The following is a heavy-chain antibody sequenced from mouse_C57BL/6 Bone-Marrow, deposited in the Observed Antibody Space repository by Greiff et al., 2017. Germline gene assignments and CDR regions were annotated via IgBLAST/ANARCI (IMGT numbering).Heavy chain of an antibody. CDR3: ARERFRAAQASFDY. D-gene: IGHD3-2*02. V-gene: IGHV5-4*01. CDR2: ISDGGSYT. Sequence: EVHLVESGGGLVKPGGSLKLSCAASGFTFSSYAMSWVRQTPEKRLEWVATISDGGSYTYYPDNVKGRFTITRDNAKNNLYLQMSHLKSEDTAMYYCARERFRAAQASFDYWGQGTTLTVSS. CDR1: GFTFSSYA. J-gene: IGHJ2*01.